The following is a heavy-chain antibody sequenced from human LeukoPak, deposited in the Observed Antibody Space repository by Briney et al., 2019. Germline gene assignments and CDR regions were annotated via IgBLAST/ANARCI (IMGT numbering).Heavy chain of an antibody. J-gene: IGHJ4*02. CDR2: ISNNGGDT. V-gene: IGHV3-23*01. Sequence: GGSLRLSCSASGFTFSDYDMNWVRQAPGKGLEWVAGISNNGGDTFYAESVKGRFTISRDNSKNTVYLQLNSVRGDDTGVYYCAKDFVAATGLLESWGQGTLVTVSS. CDR1: GFTFSDYD. CDR3: AKDFVAATGLLES. D-gene: IGHD6-13*01.